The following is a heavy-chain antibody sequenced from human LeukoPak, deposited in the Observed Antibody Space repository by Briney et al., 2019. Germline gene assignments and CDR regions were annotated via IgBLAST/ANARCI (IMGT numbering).Heavy chain of an antibody. J-gene: IGHJ4*02. CDR2: INPNSGGT. D-gene: IGHD2-2*01. CDR1: GYTFTGYY. Sequence: ASVKVSCKASGYTFTGYYMHWVRPAPGQGLEWMGWINPNSGGTNYAQKFQGRVTMTRDTSISTAYMELSRLRSDDTAVYYCARTGCSSTSCYYGDYWGQGTLVTVSS. V-gene: IGHV1-2*02. CDR3: ARTGCSSTSCYYGDY.